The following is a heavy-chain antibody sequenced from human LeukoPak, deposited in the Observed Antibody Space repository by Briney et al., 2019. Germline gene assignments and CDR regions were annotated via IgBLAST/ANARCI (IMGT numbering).Heavy chain of an antibody. CDR2: ISSSSSYI. V-gene: IGHV3-21*01. J-gene: IGHJ4*02. CDR3: ARDRLDYYGSGSQSD. Sequence: PGGSLSLSCAASGFTFSSYSMNWVRQAPGKGLEWVSSISSSSSYIYYADSVKGRFTISRDNAKNSLYLQMNSLRAEDTAVYYCARDRLDYYGSGSQSDWGQGTLVTVPS. CDR1: GFTFSSYS. D-gene: IGHD3-10*01.